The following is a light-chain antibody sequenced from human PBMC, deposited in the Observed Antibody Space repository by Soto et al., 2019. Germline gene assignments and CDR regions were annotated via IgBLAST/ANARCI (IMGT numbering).Light chain of an antibody. V-gene: IGKV3-20*01. CDR2: GAS. CDR1: QSVSSSY. CDR3: QQYGSSRWT. Sequence: EIVLSLSPGTLSLSQGERATLSCRASQSVSSSYLARYQQKPGQAPRLLIYGASSRATGIPDRFSGSGSGTDFTLTISRLEPEDFAVYYCQQYGSSRWTFGQGTKVDIK. J-gene: IGKJ1*01.